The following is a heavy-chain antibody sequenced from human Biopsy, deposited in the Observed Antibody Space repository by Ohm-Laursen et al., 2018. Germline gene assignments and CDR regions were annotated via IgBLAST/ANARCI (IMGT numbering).Heavy chain of an antibody. D-gene: IGHD2/OR15-2a*01. Sequence: SETLSLTCTVSGGSISSDYWSWIRQTPGKGLGWFGYIYYSESTNYNPSLKSRVTISVDTSKNQFSLRLNSVTAADTAVYYCARATNSTGWPYYYFYGMDVWGQGTTVTVSS. V-gene: IGHV4-59*01. J-gene: IGHJ6*02. CDR3: ARATNSTGWPYYYFYGMDV. CDR2: IYYSEST. CDR1: GGSISSDY.